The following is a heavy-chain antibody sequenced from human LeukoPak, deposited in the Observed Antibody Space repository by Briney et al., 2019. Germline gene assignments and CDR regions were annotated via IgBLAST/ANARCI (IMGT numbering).Heavy chain of an antibody. CDR3: ARRTRIYDSSGYYPGSFAY. D-gene: IGHD3-22*01. Sequence: SGTLSLTCAVSGGSISSYNWWSWVRQPPGKGLEWIGEIYHSGSTNYNPSLKSRVTISVDKSKNQFSLKLTSVTAADTAVYYCARRTRIYDSSGYYPGSFAYWGQGTLVTVSS. V-gene: IGHV4-4*02. CDR1: GGSISSYNW. CDR2: IYHSGST. J-gene: IGHJ4*02.